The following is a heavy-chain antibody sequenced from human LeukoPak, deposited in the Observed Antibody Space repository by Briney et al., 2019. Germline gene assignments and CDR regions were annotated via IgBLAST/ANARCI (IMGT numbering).Heavy chain of an antibody. CDR1: GYTLTSNY. CDR2: IHPSGGST. J-gene: IGHJ4*02. D-gene: IGHD2-2*01. V-gene: IGHV1-46*01. Sequence: ASVKVSCKASGYTLTSNYMHWVRQAPGQGLEWMGVIHPSGGSTSYPLKFQGRVSMTRDKSTSTVYMQLSSLTSEDTAVYYCARDVGYCSSSNCFVGGYWGQGTLVTVSS. CDR3: ARDVGYCSSSNCFVGGY.